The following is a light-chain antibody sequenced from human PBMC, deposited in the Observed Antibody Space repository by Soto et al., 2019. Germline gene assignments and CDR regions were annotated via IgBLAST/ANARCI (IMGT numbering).Light chain of an antibody. CDR2: AAS. J-gene: IGKJ2*01. V-gene: IGKV1-39*01. CDR1: QSIDDY. CDR3: QQTDSPPYA. Sequence: DIKMPKSPSSLYASVGDRVTITCRASQSIDDYLGWYQQKAGKAPKLLIYAASSLQSGVTSRFGGSGSGTEVALTIRSLRPEDWAPYYCQQTDSPPYALGQGTKREI.